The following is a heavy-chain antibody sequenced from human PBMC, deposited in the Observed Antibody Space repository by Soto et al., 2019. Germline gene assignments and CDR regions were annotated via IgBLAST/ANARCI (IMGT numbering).Heavy chain of an antibody. D-gene: IGHD3-9*01. V-gene: IGHV3-23*01. CDR3: AKDLEVRYFDWLLRYDY. CDR2: ISGSGGST. Sequence: PGGSLRLSCAASGFTFSSYAMSWVRQAPGKGLEWVSAISGSGGSTYYADSVKGRLTISRDNSKNTLYLQMNSLRAEDTAVYYCAKDLEVRYFDWLLRYDYWGQGTLVTVSS. CDR1: GFTFSSYA. J-gene: IGHJ4*02.